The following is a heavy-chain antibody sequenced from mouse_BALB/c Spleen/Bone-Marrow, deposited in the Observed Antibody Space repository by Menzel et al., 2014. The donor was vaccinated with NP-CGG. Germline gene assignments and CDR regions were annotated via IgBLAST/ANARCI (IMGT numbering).Heavy chain of an antibody. D-gene: IGHD1-1*01. V-gene: IGHV2-6-5*01. CDR3: AKLGRSYYYFDV. J-gene: IGHJ1*01. Sequence: QVQLKDSGPGLVAPSQSLSITCTVSGFSLTDYGVSWIRQPPGKGLEWLGVIWGGGSTYYNSALKSRLSISKDNSKSXVFSKMNSLQTVDTAMYYCAKLGRSYYYFDVWGAGTTVTVSS. CDR2: IWGGGST. CDR1: GFSLTDYG.